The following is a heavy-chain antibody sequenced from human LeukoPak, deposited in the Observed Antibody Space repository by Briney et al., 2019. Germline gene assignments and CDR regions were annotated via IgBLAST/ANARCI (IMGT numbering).Heavy chain of an antibody. CDR1: GYTFTSYD. CDR2: MNPNSGNT. D-gene: IGHD3-10*01. CDR3: ARPYGSGSYYRPTFDY. Sequence: ASVKVSCKASGYTFTSYDINWVRQATGQGLEWMGWMNPNSGNTGYAQKFQGRVTMTRNTSISTAYMELSSLRSEDTAVYYCARPYGSGSYYRPTFDYWGQGTLVTVSS. J-gene: IGHJ4*02. V-gene: IGHV1-8*01.